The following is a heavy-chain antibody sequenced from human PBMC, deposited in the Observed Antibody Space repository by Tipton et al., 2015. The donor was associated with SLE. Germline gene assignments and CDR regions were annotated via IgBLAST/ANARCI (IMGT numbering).Heavy chain of an antibody. CDR1: SDSISSSSYY. CDR3: GRHRRSVNLPDGYFDL. V-gene: IGHV4-39*07. CDR2: ILYTGST. Sequence: LRLSCTVSSDSISSSSYYWGWVRQPPGEGLEWIGSILYTGSTYYNPSLRSRITISLDTSKSQFSLKLSSVTAADTAVYYCGRHRRSVNLPDGYFDLWGRGTLVTVSS. J-gene: IGHJ2*01. D-gene: IGHD1-14*01.